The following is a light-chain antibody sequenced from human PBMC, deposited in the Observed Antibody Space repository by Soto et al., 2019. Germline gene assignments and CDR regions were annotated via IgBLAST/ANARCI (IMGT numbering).Light chain of an antibody. J-gene: IGKJ2*01. V-gene: IGKV3-20*01. CDR3: QHYGASPNYT. CDR1: QSVSSSS. CDR2: GAS. Sequence: EIVLTQSPGTLSLSPGQRATLSCRASQSVSSSSLAWYQQRPGQAPRLLIYGASRRATGIPDRFSGSGSGTDFTLTISRLEPEDFVVYYCQHYGASPNYTFGQGTKLEIK.